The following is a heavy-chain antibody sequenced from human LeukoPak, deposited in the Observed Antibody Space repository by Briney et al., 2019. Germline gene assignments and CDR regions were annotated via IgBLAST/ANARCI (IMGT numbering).Heavy chain of an antibody. D-gene: IGHD2-15*01. V-gene: IGHV4-31*03. Sequence: SQTLSLTCTVSGASMSSGGYYWSWIRQYPGKGLEWIGYIYYSGSTYYNPSLKSRVIISVDMSKNQFPLNLSSVTAADSAMYYCASRRSAGYCQYYFDYWGQGTLVTVSS. CDR2: IYYSGST. CDR1: GASMSSGGYY. CDR3: ASRRSAGYCQYYFDY. J-gene: IGHJ4*02.